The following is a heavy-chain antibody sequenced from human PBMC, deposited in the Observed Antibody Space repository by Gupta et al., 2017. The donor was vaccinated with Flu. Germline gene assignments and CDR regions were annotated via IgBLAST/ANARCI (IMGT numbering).Heavy chain of an antibody. J-gene: IGHJ6*02. V-gene: IGHV3-33*01. D-gene: IGHD4-17*01. Sequence: VQQVEPRGSVGQAGRSLLLASAASGLVFSSYGMHWGRQAPGKGLEWVAVRWYDGSNEYYADSVKGRFTISRDNYKNTLYLKRNSMGAEDTAVYYCARGDDDGDYLCERMGVWGQETTVTVYS. CDR3: ARGDDDGDYLCERMGV. CDR2: RWYDGSNE. CDR1: GLVFSSYG.